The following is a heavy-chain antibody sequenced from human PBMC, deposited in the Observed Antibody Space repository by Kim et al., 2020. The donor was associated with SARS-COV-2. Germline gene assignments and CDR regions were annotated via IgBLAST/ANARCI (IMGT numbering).Heavy chain of an antibody. D-gene: IGHD3-22*01. V-gene: IGHV1-69*13. CDR3: ARGWYYYDSSGYNDY. CDR2: IIPIFGTA. J-gene: IGHJ4*02. Sequence: SVKVSCKASGGTFSSYAISWVRQAPGQGLEWMGGIIPIFGTANYAQKFQGRVTITADESTSTAYMELSSLRSEDTAVYYCARGWYYYDSSGYNDYWGQGTLVTVSS. CDR1: GGTFSSYA.